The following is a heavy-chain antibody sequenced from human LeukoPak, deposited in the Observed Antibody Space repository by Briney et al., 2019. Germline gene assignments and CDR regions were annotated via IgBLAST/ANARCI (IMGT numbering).Heavy chain of an antibody. CDR2: IIPIFGTA. CDR1: GGTFSSYA. Sequence: ASVKVSCKASGGTFSSYAISWVRQAPGQGLEWMGGIIPIFGTANYAQKFKGRVTITTDESTSTAYMELSSLRSEDTAVYYCTNGITRAGFGYWGQGTLVTVSS. V-gene: IGHV1-69*05. CDR3: TNGITRAGFGY. J-gene: IGHJ4*02. D-gene: IGHD3-3*01.